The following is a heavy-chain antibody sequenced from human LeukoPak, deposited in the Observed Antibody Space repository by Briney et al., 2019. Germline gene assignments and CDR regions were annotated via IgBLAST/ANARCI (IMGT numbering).Heavy chain of an antibody. CDR3: ARQPEGGSYIGAFDI. V-gene: IGHV4-59*08. CDR2: IYYSGST. Sequence: SETLSLTCTVSGGSISSYYWSWIRQHPGKGLEWIGYIYYSGSTNYNPSLKSRVTISVDTSKNQFSLKLSSVTAADTAVYYCARQPEGGSYIGAFDIWGQGTLVTVSS. J-gene: IGHJ3*02. D-gene: IGHD1-26*01. CDR1: GGSISSYY.